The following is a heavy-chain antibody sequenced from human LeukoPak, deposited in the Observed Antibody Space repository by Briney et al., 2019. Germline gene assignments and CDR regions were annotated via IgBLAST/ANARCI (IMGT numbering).Heavy chain of an antibody. Sequence: GGSLSLSCAASGFTVSTKYMTWVRQAPGKGLEWVSIIYSGGTTNYADTVKGRFTISRDTSKNTLYLQMNSLKTEDTAVYYCTTDGATVTRDAFDIWGQGTMVTVSS. CDR3: TTDGATVTRDAFDI. CDR2: IYSGGTT. D-gene: IGHD4-17*01. CDR1: GFTVSTKY. J-gene: IGHJ3*02. V-gene: IGHV3-53*01.